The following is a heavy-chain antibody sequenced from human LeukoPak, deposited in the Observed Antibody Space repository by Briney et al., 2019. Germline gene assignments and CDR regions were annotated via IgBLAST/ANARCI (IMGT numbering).Heavy chain of an antibody. CDR3: ARRGGSSSRRSPIDY. J-gene: IGHJ4*02. CDR2: IKQDGSQR. D-gene: IGHD6-6*01. V-gene: IGHV3-7*01. CDR1: GFTFSDYW. Sequence: GGSLRLSCTASGFTFSDYWMTWVRQAPGKGLEWVANIKQDGSQRYYVDSVRGRFTISRDNAKNSLFLQMNGLRAEDTAVYYCARRGGSSSRRSPIDYWGQGTLVTVSS.